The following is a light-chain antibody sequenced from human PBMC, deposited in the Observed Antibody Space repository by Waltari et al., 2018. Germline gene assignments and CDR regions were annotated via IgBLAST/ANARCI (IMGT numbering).Light chain of an antibody. Sequence: QSALTQPPSASGSPGQSITLSCTGISTHVEGSDPVLSYQQHPGKAPTLLIYEVTQRPSGVPDRFSGSKSDNTASLAVSGLQAEDEADYYCSSYAGGSSLMFGGGTKLTVL. CDR1: STHVEGSDP. J-gene: IGLJ3*02. CDR3: SSYAGGSSLM. V-gene: IGLV2-8*01. CDR2: EVT.